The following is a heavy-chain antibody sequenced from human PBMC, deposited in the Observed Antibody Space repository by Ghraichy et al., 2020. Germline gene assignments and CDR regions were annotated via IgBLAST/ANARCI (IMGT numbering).Heavy chain of an antibody. CDR2: IYYSGRT. Sequence: PETLSLTCTVSGVSISSYYWSWIRQPPGKGLEWIGYIYYSGRTNSNPSLKSRVAISIDTSTNQFPLKLSSVTAADTAVYYCASAYYDSSGYFYSMHYWGQGTLVTVSS. J-gene: IGHJ4*02. D-gene: IGHD3-22*01. CDR1: GVSISSYY. V-gene: IGHV4-59*01. CDR3: ASAYYDSSGYFYSMHY.